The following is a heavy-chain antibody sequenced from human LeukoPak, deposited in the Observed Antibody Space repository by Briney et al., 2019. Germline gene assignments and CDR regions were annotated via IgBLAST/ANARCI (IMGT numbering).Heavy chain of an antibody. CDR3: ARITIFGVVIPTDAFDI. CDR2: INHSGST. D-gene: IGHD3-3*01. J-gene: IGHJ3*02. Sequence: SETLSLTCNVSGDTIISTTYCWVWIRQPPGKGLEWIGEINHSGSTNYNPSLKSRVTISVDTSKNQFSLKLSSVTAADTAVYYCARITIFGVVIPTDAFDIWGQGTMVTVSS. CDR1: GDTIISTTYC. V-gene: IGHV4-39*07.